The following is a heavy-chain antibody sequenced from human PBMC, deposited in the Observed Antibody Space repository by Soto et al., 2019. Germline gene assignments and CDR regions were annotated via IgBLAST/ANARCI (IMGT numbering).Heavy chain of an antibody. Sequence: GGSLRLSCAASGLTFSNYGMHWVRQAPGKGLEWVAVISYDGSNKYYADSVKGRFTISRDNSKNTLYLQMNRLRAEDTAVYYCAKAPNFDWLSHFDYWGQGTLVTVSS. J-gene: IGHJ4*02. D-gene: IGHD3-9*01. V-gene: IGHV3-30*18. CDR1: GLTFSNYG. CDR2: ISYDGSNK. CDR3: AKAPNFDWLSHFDY.